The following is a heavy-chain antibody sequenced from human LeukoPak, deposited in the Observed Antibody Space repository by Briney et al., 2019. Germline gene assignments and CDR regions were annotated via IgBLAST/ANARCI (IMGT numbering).Heavy chain of an antibody. CDR3: ARRYCSSTSCYKNVYYFDY. V-gene: IGHV1-18*04. D-gene: IGHD2-2*02. Sequence: ASVKVSCKASGYTFTGYYIHWLRQAPGQGLEWMGWISAYNGNTNYAQKLQGRVTMTTDTSTSTAYMELRSLRSDDTAVYYCARRYCSSTSCYKNVYYFDYWGQGTLVTVSS. J-gene: IGHJ4*02. CDR1: GYTFTGYY. CDR2: ISAYNGNT.